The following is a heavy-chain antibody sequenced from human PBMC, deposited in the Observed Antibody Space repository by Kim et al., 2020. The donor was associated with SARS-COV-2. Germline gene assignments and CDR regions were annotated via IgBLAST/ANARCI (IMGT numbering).Heavy chain of an antibody. CDR3: ARSLGGGLYGMDV. J-gene: IGHJ6*02. V-gene: IGHV4-59*10. D-gene: IGHD3-16*01. Sequence: NYNPPLKGRVTMSGETSKNQFSLKVSSVTAADTAVYFCARSLGGGLYGMDVWGQGTTVTVSS.